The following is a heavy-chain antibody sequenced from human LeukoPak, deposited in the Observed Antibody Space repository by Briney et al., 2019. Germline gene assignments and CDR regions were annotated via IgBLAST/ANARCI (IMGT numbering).Heavy chain of an antibody. J-gene: IGHJ3*02. D-gene: IGHD3-9*01. V-gene: IGHV1-69*05. CDR2: IIPIFGTA. CDR1: GGTFSSYA. CDR3: ARDMTGWATDAFDI. Sequence: AASVKVSCKASGGTFSSYAISWVRQAPGQGLEWMGRIIPIFGTANYAQKFQGRVTITTDESTSTAYMELSSLRSEDTAVCYCARDMTGWATDAFDIWGQGTMVTVSS.